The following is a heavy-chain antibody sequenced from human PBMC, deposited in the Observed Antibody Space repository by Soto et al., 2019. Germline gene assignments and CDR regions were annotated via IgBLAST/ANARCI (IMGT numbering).Heavy chain of an antibody. CDR1: GYTFTSYG. CDR2: ISAYNGNT. CDR3: ARGHLGYCSGGSCSRNWFDP. V-gene: IGHV1-18*01. J-gene: IGHJ5*02. D-gene: IGHD2-15*01. Sequence: ASVKVSCKASGYTFTSYGISWVRQAPGQGLEWMGWISAYNGNTNYAQKLQGRVTMTTDTSTSTAYMELRSLRSDDTAVYYCARGHLGYCSGGSCSRNWFDPWGQGTLVTVPS.